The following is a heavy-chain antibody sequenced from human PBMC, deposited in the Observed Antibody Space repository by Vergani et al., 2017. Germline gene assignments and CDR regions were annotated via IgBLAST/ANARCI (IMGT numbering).Heavy chain of an antibody. CDR1: GGTFSSYA. CDR3: GQVTQTTDYYYYGMDV. V-gene: IGHV1-69*01. Sequence: QVQLVQSGAEVKKPGSSVKVSCNASGGTFSSYAISWVRQAPGQGLEWMGGIIPIFGTANYAQKFQGRVTITADESTSTAYMELSSLRSEDTAVYYCGQVTQTTDYYYYGMDVWGQGTTVTVSS. CDR2: IIPIFGTA. D-gene: IGHD4-11*01. J-gene: IGHJ6*02.